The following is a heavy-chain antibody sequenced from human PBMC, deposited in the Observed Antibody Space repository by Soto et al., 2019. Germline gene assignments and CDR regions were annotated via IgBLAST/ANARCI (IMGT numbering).Heavy chain of an antibody. Sequence: LSLTCAVYGGSFSGYYWSWIRQAPGKGLEWVSYISSSGSTIYYADSVKGRFTISRDNAKNSLYLQMNSLRAEDTAVYYCAGAVAGPFDPWGQGTLVTVSS. CDR1: GGSFSGYY. CDR3: AGAVAGPFDP. V-gene: IGHV3-11*01. J-gene: IGHJ5*02. D-gene: IGHD6-19*01. CDR2: ISSSGSTI.